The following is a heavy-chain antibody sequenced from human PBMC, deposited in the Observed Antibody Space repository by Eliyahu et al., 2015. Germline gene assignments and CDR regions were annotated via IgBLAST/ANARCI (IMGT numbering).Heavy chain of an antibody. Sequence: QVQLVQSGTEVKKPGASMKVSCKASGYTFTRFAIHWVRQVPGHGLEWMGRIDTDKGDTIYSQKFAGRVVMHSDTSASTAFMELSSLRSEDTAVYFCARVELMSLQQNYAMDVWGQGTTLTVAS. J-gene: IGHJ6*02. CDR1: GYTFTRFA. V-gene: IGHV1-3*04. CDR3: ARVELMSLQQNYAMDV. CDR2: IDTDKGDT. D-gene: IGHD1-7*01.